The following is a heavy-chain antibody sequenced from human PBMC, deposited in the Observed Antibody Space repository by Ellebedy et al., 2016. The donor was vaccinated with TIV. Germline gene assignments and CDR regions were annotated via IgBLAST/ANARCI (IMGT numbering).Heavy chain of an antibody. CDR2: IWYDGSIK. J-gene: IGHJ4*02. CDR3: ARSPRYSYGYFDS. Sequence: PGGSLRLSCAASGFTFSSYGMHWIRQAPGKGLEWVAVIWYDGSIKYYGDSVKGRFTISRDNSKNTLFLQMNSLRAEDTAFYYCARSPRYSYGYFDSWGQGTLVTVSS. V-gene: IGHV3-33*08. CDR1: GFTFSSYG. D-gene: IGHD5-18*01.